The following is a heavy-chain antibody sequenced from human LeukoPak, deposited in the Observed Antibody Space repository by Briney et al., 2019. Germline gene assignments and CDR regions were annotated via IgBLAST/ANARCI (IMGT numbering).Heavy chain of an antibody. CDR1: GGSFSGYY. CDR3: ARAAQHDFWSGYSAEYFQH. CDR2: INHSGST. Sequence: SETLSLTCAVYGGSFSGYYWSWIRQPPGKGLEWFGEINHSGSTNYNPSLKSRVTISVDTSKNQFSLKLGSVTAADTAVYYCARAAQHDFWSGYSAEYFQHWGQGTLVTVSS. V-gene: IGHV4-34*01. J-gene: IGHJ1*01. D-gene: IGHD3-3*01.